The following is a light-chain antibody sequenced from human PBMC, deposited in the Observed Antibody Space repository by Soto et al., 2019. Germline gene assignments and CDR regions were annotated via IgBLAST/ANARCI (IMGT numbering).Light chain of an antibody. CDR2: YDS. J-gene: IGLJ1*01. Sequence: SYELTQPPSVSVAPGQTARISCGGDNIGDKTVHWSQQKPGQAPVLVISYDSDRPSGIPERFSGSNSGNTATLTISRVEVGDEADYYCQVWDSTSTHFVFGPETKLTVL. CDR3: QVWDSTSTHFV. CDR1: NIGDKT. V-gene: IGLV3-21*04.